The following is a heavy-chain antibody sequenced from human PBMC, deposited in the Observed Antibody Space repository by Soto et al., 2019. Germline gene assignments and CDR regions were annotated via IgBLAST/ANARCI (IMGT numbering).Heavy chain of an antibody. Sequence: ASLKVSCTASGYAFSNYGISWVRHAPGQGLEWMGWISTYNGNTNFARKLQGRVTLTTDTFTSTAYMELRRLRSDDTARYYGARESDYILDYWGQGTQVTVSS. D-gene: IGHD4-17*01. V-gene: IGHV1-18*01. CDR2: ISTYNGNT. CDR1: GYAFSNYG. J-gene: IGHJ4*02. CDR3: ARESDYILDY.